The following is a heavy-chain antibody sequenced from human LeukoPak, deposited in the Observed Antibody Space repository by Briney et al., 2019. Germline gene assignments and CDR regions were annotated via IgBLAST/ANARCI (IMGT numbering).Heavy chain of an antibody. CDR1: GGSISSGGYS. D-gene: IGHD3-10*01. CDR2: IYHSGST. CDR3: ARGGSRFDP. J-gene: IGHJ5*02. Sequence: PSQTLSLTCAVSGGSISSGGYSWSWIRQPPGKGLEWIGYIYHSGSTYYNPSLKSRVTISVDRSKNQFSLKLSSVTAADTAVYYCARGGSRFDPWGQGPLVTVSS. V-gene: IGHV4-30-2*01.